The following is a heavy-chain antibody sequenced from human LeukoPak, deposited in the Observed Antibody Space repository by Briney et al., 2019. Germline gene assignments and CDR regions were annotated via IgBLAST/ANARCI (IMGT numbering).Heavy chain of an antibody. J-gene: IGHJ6*02. V-gene: IGHV1-8*01. Sequence: ASVKVSCKASGYTFTSYDINWVRQATGQGLEWMGWMNPNSGNTGYAQKFQGRVTMTRNTSISTAYMELSSLRSEDTAVYYCARLISLEPKMATIFYYGMDVWGQGTTVTVSS. D-gene: IGHD5-24*01. CDR1: GYTFTSYD. CDR3: ARLISLEPKMATIFYYGMDV. CDR2: MNPNSGNT.